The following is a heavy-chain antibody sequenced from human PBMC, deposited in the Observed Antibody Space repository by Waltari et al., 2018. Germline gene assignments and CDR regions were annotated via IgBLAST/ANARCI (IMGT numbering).Heavy chain of an antibody. Sequence: QVQLVQSGAEVKKPGASVKVSCKASGYTFTSYDINWVRQATGQGLEGMGWMNPNSGKPGYSQKFQGRVTMTRNTAISTAYMELSSLRSEDTAVYYCARGGGQWLVQGMDVWGQGTTVTVSS. J-gene: IGHJ6*02. CDR3: ARGGGQWLVQGMDV. D-gene: IGHD6-19*01. V-gene: IGHV1-8*01. CDR2: MNPNSGKP. CDR1: GYTFTSYD.